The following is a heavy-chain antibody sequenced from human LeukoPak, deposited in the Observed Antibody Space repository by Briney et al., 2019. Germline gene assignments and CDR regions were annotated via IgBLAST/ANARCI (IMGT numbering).Heavy chain of an antibody. CDR2: IYYRVNI. D-gene: IGHD6-19*01. J-gene: IGHJ4*01. CDR1: DDSISSYC. V-gene: IGHV4-59*12. Sequence: KPSETLSLTCTVSDDSISSYCCSWVRRPPGKGLELSGYIYYRVNINYKPSLKSRVTISLDTSKKQLSLKLSSVSAADTAVYYCARAKKAVASFFDYWGDGTPVTVSS. CDR3: ARAKKAVASFFDY.